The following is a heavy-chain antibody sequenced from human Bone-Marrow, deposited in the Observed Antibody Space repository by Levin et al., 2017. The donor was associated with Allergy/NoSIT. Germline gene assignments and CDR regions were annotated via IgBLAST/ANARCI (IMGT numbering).Heavy chain of an antibody. D-gene: IGHD3-10*01. J-gene: IGHJ4*02. V-gene: IGHV3-7*03. CDR3: AKSRSLFPVIDFEY. Sequence: QSGGSLRLSCTASKFSFRSYWMNWVRQAPGKGLEWVASIHPDGSETYYVDSVKGRFIVSRDNSNGTLFLQMNSLRPEDTAVYYCAKSRSLFPVIDFEYWGQGALVTVSS. CDR1: KFSFRSYW. CDR2: IHPDGSET.